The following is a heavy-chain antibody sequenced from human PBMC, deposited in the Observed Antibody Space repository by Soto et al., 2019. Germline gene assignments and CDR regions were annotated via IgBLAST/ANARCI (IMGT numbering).Heavy chain of an antibody. Sequence: SETLSLTCTVSNGSISPNYWSWIRQSPGKGLEWIGYIYYAGTTTYNPSLQSRVSISVDTSKNEVSLKLTSVTAADTAVYFCARLGAYYQAMDSWGQGTLVTV. CDR3: ARLGAYYQAMDS. CDR2: IYYAGTT. CDR1: NGSISPNY. D-gene: IGHD3-22*01. V-gene: IGHV4-59*08. J-gene: IGHJ1*01.